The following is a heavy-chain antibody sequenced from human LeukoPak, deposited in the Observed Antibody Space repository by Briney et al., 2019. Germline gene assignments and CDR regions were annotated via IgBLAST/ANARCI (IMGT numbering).Heavy chain of an antibody. CDR3: ARHVFDWYLADY. Sequence: SETLSLTCTVSGGSISSSSYYWGWIRQPPGKGLEWIGSIYYSGSTYYNPSLKSRVTISVDTSKNQFSLKLSSVTAADTAVYYCARHVFDWYLADYWGQGTLVTVSS. D-gene: IGHD3-9*01. J-gene: IGHJ4*02. CDR1: GGSISSSSYY. V-gene: IGHV4-39*01. CDR2: IYYSGST.